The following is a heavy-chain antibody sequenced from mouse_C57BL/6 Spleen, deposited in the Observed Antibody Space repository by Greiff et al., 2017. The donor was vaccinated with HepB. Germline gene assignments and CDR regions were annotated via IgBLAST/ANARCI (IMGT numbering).Heavy chain of an antibody. V-gene: IGHV5-9-1*02. Sequence: EVMLVESGEGLVKPGGSLKLSCAASGFTFSSYAMSWVRQTQEKRLEWVAYISSGGDYIYYADTVKGRFTISRDNARNTLYLQMSCLKSEDTAMYYCTRGGIYDGYYDYFDYWGQGTTLTVSS. CDR1: GFTFSSYA. CDR2: ISSGGDYI. D-gene: IGHD2-3*01. J-gene: IGHJ2*01. CDR3: TRGGIYDGYYDYFDY.